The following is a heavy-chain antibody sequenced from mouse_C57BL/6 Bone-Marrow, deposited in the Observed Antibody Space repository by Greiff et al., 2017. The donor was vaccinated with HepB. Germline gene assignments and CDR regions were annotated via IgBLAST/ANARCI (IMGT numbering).Heavy chain of an antibody. V-gene: IGHV1-55*01. CDR3: ARGRLITTVVADFDY. CDR1: GYTFASYW. D-gene: IGHD1-1*01. Sequence: VQLQQPGAELVKPGASVKMSCKASGYTFASYWITWVKQRPGQGLEWIGDIYPGSGSTNYNEKFKSKATLTVDTSSSTAYMQLSSLTSEDSAVYYCARGRLITTVVADFDYWGQGTTLTVSS. CDR2: IYPGSGST. J-gene: IGHJ2*01.